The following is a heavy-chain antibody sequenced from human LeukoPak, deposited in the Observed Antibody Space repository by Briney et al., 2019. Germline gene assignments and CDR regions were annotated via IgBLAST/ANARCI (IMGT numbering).Heavy chain of an antibody. Sequence: SQTLSLTCTVSGGSISSGDYYWSWIRQPPGKGLEWIGYIYYSGSTYYNPSLKSRVTISVDTSKNLFSLKLSSVTAADTAVYYCAREDCSSTSCYIGRDEGGLYFDYWGQGTLVTVSS. CDR2: IYYSGST. CDR3: AREDCSSTSCYIGRDEGGLYFDY. CDR1: GGSISSGDYY. V-gene: IGHV4-30-4*08. J-gene: IGHJ4*02. D-gene: IGHD2-2*02.